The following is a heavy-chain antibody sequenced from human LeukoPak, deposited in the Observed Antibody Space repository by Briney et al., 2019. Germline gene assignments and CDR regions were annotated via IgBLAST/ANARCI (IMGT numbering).Heavy chain of an antibody. CDR3: ARGTHGFDI. CDR2: ITSDGSST. Sequence: GGSLRLSCAASGFTFSNYWMHWVRQGPGKGLVCVSRITSDGSSTGYTDSVRGRFTTSRDNAKNTLYLQMNSLRAEDTAVYYCARGTHGFDIWGQGTMVTVSS. D-gene: IGHD1-1*01. V-gene: IGHV3-74*01. J-gene: IGHJ3*02. CDR1: GFTFSNYW.